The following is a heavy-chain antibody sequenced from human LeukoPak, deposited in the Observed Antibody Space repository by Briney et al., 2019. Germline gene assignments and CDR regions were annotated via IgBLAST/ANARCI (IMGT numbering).Heavy chain of an antibody. CDR3: ATEFWSGYYNVLFDY. CDR1: GYTFTSYG. J-gene: IGHJ4*02. V-gene: IGHV1-24*01. D-gene: IGHD3-3*01. CDR2: FDPEDGET. Sequence: ASVKVSCKASGYTFTSYGISWVRQAPGKGLEWMGGFDPEDGETIYAQKFQGRVTMTEDTSTDTAYMELSSLRSEDTAVYYCATEFWSGYYNVLFDYWGQGTLVTVSS.